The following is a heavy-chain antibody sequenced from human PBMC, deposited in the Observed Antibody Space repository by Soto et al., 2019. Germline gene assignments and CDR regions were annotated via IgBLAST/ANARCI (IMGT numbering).Heavy chain of an antibody. D-gene: IGHD3-10*01. CDR2: IWYDGSNK. CDR1: GFTFSSYG. Sequence: GGSLRLSCAASGFTFSSYGMHWVRQAPGKGLEWVAVIWYDGSNKYYADSVKGRFTISRDNAKNTLDLQMNSLRADDTAVYYCTRQFGYYWGEGTLVTVSS. CDR3: TRQFGYY. V-gene: IGHV3-33*01. J-gene: IGHJ4*02.